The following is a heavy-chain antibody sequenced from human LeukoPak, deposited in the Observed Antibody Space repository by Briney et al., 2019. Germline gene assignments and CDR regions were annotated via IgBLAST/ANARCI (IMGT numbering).Heavy chain of an antibody. CDR3: ARHAKYNHFDP. CDR2: IHYSEST. CDR1: GGSVISDTYY. Sequence: PSETLPLTCTVSGGSVISDTYYWGWIRQPPGKGLEWIGSIHYSESTYYTPSLKTRITMSVDTSKNQFSLRLRSVTAADTAVYFCARHAKYNHFDPWGQGTLVTVSS. D-gene: IGHD1-1*01. V-gene: IGHV4-39*01. J-gene: IGHJ5*02.